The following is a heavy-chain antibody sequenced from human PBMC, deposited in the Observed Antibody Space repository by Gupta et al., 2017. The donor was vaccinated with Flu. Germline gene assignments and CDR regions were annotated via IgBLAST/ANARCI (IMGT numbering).Heavy chain of an antibody. CDR2: TRNKANSYTA. CDR1: GFTFSDNY. V-gene: IGHV3-72*01. D-gene: IGHD2-2*02. J-gene: IGHJ3*02. CDR3: AAYCSSTSCYSYAFDI. Sequence: EVQLVESGGGLVQPGGSLRLSCEDSGFTFSDNYLDWVRPAPGKGLEWVGRTRNKANSYTAEYAASVKGRFTSSRDDSKNSLYLQMNSLKTEDTAVYYCAAYCSSTSCYSYAFDIWGQGTMVTVSS.